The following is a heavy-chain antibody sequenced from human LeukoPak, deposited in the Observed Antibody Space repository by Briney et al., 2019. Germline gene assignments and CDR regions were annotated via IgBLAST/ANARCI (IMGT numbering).Heavy chain of an antibody. CDR1: GYTFTGYY. V-gene: IGHV1-2*04. Sequence: ASVKVSCKASGYTFTGYYMHWVRQAPGQGLEWMGWINPNSGGTNYAQKFQGWVTMTRDTSISTAYMELSRLRSDDTAVYYCARGDSSGWYRSWFDPWGQGTLVIVSS. D-gene: IGHD6-19*01. CDR3: ARGDSSGWYRSWFDP. J-gene: IGHJ5*02. CDR2: INPNSGGT.